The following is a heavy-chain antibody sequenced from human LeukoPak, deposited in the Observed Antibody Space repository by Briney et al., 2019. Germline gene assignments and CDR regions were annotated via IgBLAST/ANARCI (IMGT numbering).Heavy chain of an antibody. CDR1: GFTFSDYY. CDR3: ARGSLEAYYDFWSGYYTGHYFDY. J-gene: IGHJ4*02. D-gene: IGHD3-3*01. V-gene: IGHV3-11*06. Sequence: GGSLRLSCAASGFTFSDYYMSWIRQAPGKGLEWVSYISSRSSYTNYADSVKGRFTISRDNAKNSLYLQMNSLRAEDTAVYYCARGSLEAYYDFWSGYYTGHYFDYWGQGTLVTVSS. CDR2: ISSRSSYT.